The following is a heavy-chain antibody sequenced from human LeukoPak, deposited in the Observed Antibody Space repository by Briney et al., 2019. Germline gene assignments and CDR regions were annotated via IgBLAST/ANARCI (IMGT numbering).Heavy chain of an antibody. CDR2: INPNSGGT. J-gene: IGHJ5*02. CDR3: ARGVKTGESWFDP. Sequence: GASMTVSCKASGYTFTGYYMHWVRQAPGQGLEWMGWINPNSGGTNYAQKFQGRVTMTRDTSISTAYMELSRLRSDDTAVYYCARGVKTGESWFDPWGQGTLVTVSS. D-gene: IGHD7-27*01. V-gene: IGHV1-2*02. CDR1: GYTFTGYY.